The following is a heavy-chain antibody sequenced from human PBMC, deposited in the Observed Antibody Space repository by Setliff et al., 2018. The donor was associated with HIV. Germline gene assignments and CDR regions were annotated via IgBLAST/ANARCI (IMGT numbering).Heavy chain of an antibody. D-gene: IGHD5-18*01. Sequence: SETLSLTCTVSGYSISSGYYWGWIRQPPGKGLEWIGSIYHSGSTYYNPSLKSRVTISVDTSKNQFSLKLSSVTAADTAVYYCARLRRIQLWSFDYWGQGTLVTV. V-gene: IGHV4-38-2*02. CDR2: IYHSGST. CDR1: GYSISSGYY. CDR3: ARLRRIQLWSFDY. J-gene: IGHJ4*02.